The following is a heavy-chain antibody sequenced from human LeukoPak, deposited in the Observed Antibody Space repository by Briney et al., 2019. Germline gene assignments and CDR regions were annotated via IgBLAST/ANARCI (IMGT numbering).Heavy chain of an antibody. D-gene: IGHD4-23*01. V-gene: IGHV1-69*13. CDR2: IIPIFGTA. J-gene: IGHJ6*03. Sequence: SVKVSCKASGGTFSSYAISWVRQAPGQGFEWMGGIIPIFGTANYAQKFQGRVTITADESTSTAYMELSSLRSEDTAVYYCAHALNGYGGQNYYYYYMDVWGKGTTVTVSS. CDR3: AHALNGYGGQNYYYYYMDV. CDR1: GGTFSSYA.